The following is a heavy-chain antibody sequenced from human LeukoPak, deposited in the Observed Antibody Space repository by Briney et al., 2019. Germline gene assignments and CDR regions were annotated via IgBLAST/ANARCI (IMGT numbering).Heavy chain of an antibody. CDR2: IYPYSGDT. CDR3: ARDRNSGSSLDI. V-gene: IGHV1-2*02. CDR1: GYTFTGYY. Sequence: ASVTVSCKASGYTFTGYYIHWVRQAPGQGLEWMGWIYPYSGDTNYAQNFQGRVTMTRDTSISSAYMELSSLKSDDTAVYYCARDRNSGSSLDIWGQGTMLTVSS. D-gene: IGHD6-6*01. J-gene: IGHJ3*02.